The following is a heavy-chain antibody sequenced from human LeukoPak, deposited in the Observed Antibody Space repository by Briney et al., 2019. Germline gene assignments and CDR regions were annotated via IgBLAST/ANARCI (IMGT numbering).Heavy chain of an antibody. Sequence: SETLSLTCAVYGGSFIGYYWSWIRQPPGKGLEWIGEINHSGSTNYNPSLKSRVTISVDTSKNQFSLKLSSVTAADTAVYYCASLGGGSPLPVLDYWGQGTLVTVSS. CDR1: GGSFIGYY. CDR3: ASLGGGSPLPVLDY. CDR2: INHSGST. V-gene: IGHV4-34*01. J-gene: IGHJ4*02. D-gene: IGHD3-16*01.